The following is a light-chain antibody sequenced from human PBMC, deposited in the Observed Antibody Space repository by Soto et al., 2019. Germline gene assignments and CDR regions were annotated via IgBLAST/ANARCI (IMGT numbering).Light chain of an antibody. J-gene: IGKJ1*01. CDR1: QDISSW. V-gene: IGKV1-12*01. CDR2: IAS. Sequence: DLQMTQSPSSVSASVGDRVTITCRASQDISSWLAWYQQKPGKAPRLLVSIASSLQSGVPSRFSGSGSGTDFTLTISSLQPEDVAPYYCQQANSVPWTFGQGTKVEIK. CDR3: QQANSVPWT.